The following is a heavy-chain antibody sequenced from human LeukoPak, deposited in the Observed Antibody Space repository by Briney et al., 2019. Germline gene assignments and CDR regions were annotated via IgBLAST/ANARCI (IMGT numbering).Heavy chain of an antibody. CDR1: GGSFSGYY. D-gene: IGHD3-10*01. CDR2: INHSGST. J-gene: IGHJ4*02. CDR3: ARGKRDYGSGSYSTHFDY. V-gene: IGHV4-34*01. Sequence: SETLSLTCAVYGGSFSGYYWSWIRQPPGKGLEWIGEINHSGSTNYNPSLKSRVTISVDTSKNQFSLKLSSVTAADTAVYYCARGKRDYGSGSYSTHFDYWGQGTLVTVSS.